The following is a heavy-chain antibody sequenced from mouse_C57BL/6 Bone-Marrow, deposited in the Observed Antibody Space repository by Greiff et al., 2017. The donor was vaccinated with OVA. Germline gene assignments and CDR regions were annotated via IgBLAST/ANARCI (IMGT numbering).Heavy chain of an antibody. Sequence: EVHLVESGGGLVKPGGSLKLSCAASGFTFSSYAMSWVRQTPEKRLEWVATISDGGSYTYYPDNVKGRFTISRDNAKNNLYLQMSHLKSEDTAMYYCARDSSGLFAYWGQGTLVTVSA. J-gene: IGHJ3*01. V-gene: IGHV5-4*01. CDR3: ARDSSGLFAY. CDR2: ISDGGSYT. D-gene: IGHD3-2*02. CDR1: GFTFSSYA.